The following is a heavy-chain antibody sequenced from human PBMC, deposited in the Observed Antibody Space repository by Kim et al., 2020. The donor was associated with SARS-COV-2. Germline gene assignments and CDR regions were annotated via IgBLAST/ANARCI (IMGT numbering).Heavy chain of an antibody. CDR1: GFTFSSYS. J-gene: IGHJ6*01. Sequence: GGSLILSCAASGFTFSSYSMSWVRQAPGKGLEWVSSISSSGSYIYYAESMKGRFTVSRDSAKNSLYLQMNSLRAEDTAVYYCAREGVMVTTYYFYYGLDV. CDR3: AREGVMVTTYYFYYGLDV. D-gene: IGHD4-4*01. CDR2: ISSSGSYI. V-gene: IGHV3-21*01.